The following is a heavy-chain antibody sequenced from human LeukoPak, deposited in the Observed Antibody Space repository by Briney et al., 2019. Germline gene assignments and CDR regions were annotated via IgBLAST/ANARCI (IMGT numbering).Heavy chain of an antibody. CDR1: GDIVSSNSAA. D-gene: IGHD2-15*01. Sequence: SQTLSLTCAISGDIVSSNSAAWNWIRQSPSRGLEWLGRTYYRSKWYNDYAVSVKSRITINPDTSKNQFSLQLNSVTPEDTAVYYCARGEKCSGGSCYSEIFDYWGQGTLVTVSS. CDR3: ARGEKCSGGSCYSEIFDY. J-gene: IGHJ4*02. V-gene: IGHV6-1*01. CDR2: TYYRSKWYN.